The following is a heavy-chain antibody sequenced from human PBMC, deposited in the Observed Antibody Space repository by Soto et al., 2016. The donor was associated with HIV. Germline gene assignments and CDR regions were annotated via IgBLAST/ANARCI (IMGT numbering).Heavy chain of an antibody. D-gene: IGHD1-7*01. CDR3: ARMDGKYNWNLGADNWFDP. J-gene: IGHJ5*02. CDR1: GGTFSSYA. CDR2: IIPIFGTA. Sequence: QVQLVQSGAEVKKPGSSVKVSCKASGGTFSSYAISWVRQAPGQGLEWMGGIIPIFGTANYAQKFQGRVTITADESTSTAYMELSSLRSEDTAVYYCARMDGKYNWNLGADNWFDPGAREPWSPSPQ. V-gene: IGHV1-69*01.